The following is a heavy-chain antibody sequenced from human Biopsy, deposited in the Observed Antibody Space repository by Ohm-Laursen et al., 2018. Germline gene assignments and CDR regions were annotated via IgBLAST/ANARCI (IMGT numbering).Heavy chain of an antibody. Sequence: SETLSLTCAVYGGSFNGYFWIWIRQPPGKGLEWIGDISQSGSTNYRPSLKSRVTISVDTTKKQFSLCLRSVAAADTAVYYCARVPLPGIGAAYQGRFLYGMDVWGQGTTVSVSS. CDR3: ARVPLPGIGAAYQGRFLYGMDV. CDR2: ISQSGST. J-gene: IGHJ6*02. D-gene: IGHD6-13*01. V-gene: IGHV4-34*01. CDR1: GGSFNGYF.